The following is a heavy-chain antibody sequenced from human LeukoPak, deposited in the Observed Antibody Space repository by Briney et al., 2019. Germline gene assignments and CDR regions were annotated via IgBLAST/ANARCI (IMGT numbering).Heavy chain of an antibody. D-gene: IGHD3-16*02. CDR1: GYSISSGYY. J-gene: IGHJ3*02. CDR3: ARLMITFGGVIVNDAFDI. CDR2: IYHSGST. V-gene: IGHV4-38-2*02. Sequence: SETLSLTCTVSGYSISSGYYWGWIRQPPGKGLEWIGSIYHSGSTYYNPSLKSRVTISVDTSKNQFSLKLSSVTAADTAVYYCARLMITFGGVIVNDAFDIWGQGTMVTVSS.